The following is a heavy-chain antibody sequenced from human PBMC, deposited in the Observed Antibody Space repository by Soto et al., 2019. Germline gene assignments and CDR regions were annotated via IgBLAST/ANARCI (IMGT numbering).Heavy chain of an antibody. D-gene: IGHD6-19*01. CDR1: GGSISSYY. CDR3: ARNDAVAGTFGVY. V-gene: IGHV4-59*08. J-gene: IGHJ4*02. CDR2: IYYSGST. Sequence: QVQLQESGPGLVKPSETLSLTCTVSGGSISSYYWSWIRQPPGKGLEWIGYIYYSGSTNYNPSLKSRVTISVYTSKNQFSLKLSSVTAADTAVYYCARNDAVAGTFGVYWGQGTLVTVSS.